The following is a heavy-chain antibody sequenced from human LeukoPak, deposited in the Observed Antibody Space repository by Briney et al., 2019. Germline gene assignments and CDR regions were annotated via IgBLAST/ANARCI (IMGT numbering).Heavy chain of an antibody. Sequence: SDTLSLTCAVSGYSISSSNWWGWIRQPPGKGLEWIGYIYYSGSTNYNPSLKSRATMSVDTSKNQFSLKLSSVTAADTAVYYCARQNYHYDWGSYRTLRMDVWAQGTRVTVSS. V-gene: IGHV4-28*01. CDR2: IYYSGST. D-gene: IGHD3-16*02. J-gene: IGHJ6*01. CDR1: GYSISSSNW. CDR3: ARQNYHYDWGSYRTLRMDV.